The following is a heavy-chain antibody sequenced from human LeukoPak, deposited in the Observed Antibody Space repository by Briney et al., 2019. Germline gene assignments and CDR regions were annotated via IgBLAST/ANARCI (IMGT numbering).Heavy chain of an antibody. CDR1: GYSFTSYW. CDR3: ARRGGYCSSTGCYLWFDP. Sequence: GESLKISCKGSGYSFTSYWIGWVRQMPGNGLEWMGIIYPGDSDTRYSPSFQGQVTISADKSISTAYLQWSSLKASDTAMYYCARRGGYCSSTGCYLWFDPWGQGTLVTVSS. J-gene: IGHJ5*02. CDR2: IYPGDSDT. V-gene: IGHV5-51*01. D-gene: IGHD2-2*01.